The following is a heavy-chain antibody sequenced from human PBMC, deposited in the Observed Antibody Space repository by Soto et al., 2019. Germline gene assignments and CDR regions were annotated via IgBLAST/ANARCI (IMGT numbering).Heavy chain of an antibody. CDR2: ISAYNGNT. CDR1: GYTFTSYG. J-gene: IGHJ4*02. Sequence: ASVKVSCKASGYTFTSYGISWVRQAPGQGLEWMGWISAYNGNTNYAQKLQGRVTMTTDTSTSTAYMELRSLRSDDTAVYYCARTPKRSTVTTFDYWGQGTLVTVSS. D-gene: IGHD4-17*01. V-gene: IGHV1-18*01. CDR3: ARTPKRSTVTTFDY.